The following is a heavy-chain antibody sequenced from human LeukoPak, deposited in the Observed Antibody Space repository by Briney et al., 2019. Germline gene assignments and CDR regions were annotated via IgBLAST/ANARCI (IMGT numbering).Heavy chain of an antibody. Sequence: SVKVSCKASGGTFSSYAISWVRQAPGQGLEWMGGIIPIFGTANYAQKFQGRVTITADESTSTAYMELSSLRSEDTAVYYCARGGYYDSSGYYGSQSFDYWGQGTLVTVSS. D-gene: IGHD3-22*01. CDR2: IIPIFGTA. J-gene: IGHJ4*02. V-gene: IGHV1-69*13. CDR1: GGTFSSYA. CDR3: ARGGYYDSSGYYGSQSFDY.